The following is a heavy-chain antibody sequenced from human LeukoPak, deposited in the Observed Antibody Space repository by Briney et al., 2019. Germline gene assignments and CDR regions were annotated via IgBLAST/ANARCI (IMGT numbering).Heavy chain of an antibody. V-gene: IGHV3-30*18. Sequence: QPGESLRLSCAASGFTFSNYGMQWVRQAPGNGLEWVAVVSHDGTTTFYADSVKGRFAISRDNSKNTLDLQMYSLKPEDTAVYYCAKEPTSYSSGWYFQDWGQGTLVTVSS. D-gene: IGHD6-25*01. CDR3: AKEPTSYSSGWYFQD. CDR2: VSHDGTTT. J-gene: IGHJ1*01. CDR1: GFTFSNYG.